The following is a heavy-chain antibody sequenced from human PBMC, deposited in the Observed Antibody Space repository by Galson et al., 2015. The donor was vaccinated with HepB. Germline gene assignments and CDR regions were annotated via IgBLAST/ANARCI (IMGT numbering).Heavy chain of an antibody. CDR2: ISWDGGST. V-gene: IGHV3-43*01. D-gene: IGHD6-13*01. Sequence: SLRLSCAASGFTFDDYTMHWVRQAPGKGLEWVSLISWDGGSTYYADSVKGRFTISRDNSKNSLYLQMNSLRTEDTALYYCAKGPRARGAAAAPAEYFQHWGQGTLVTVSS. J-gene: IGHJ1*01. CDR1: GFTFDDYT. CDR3: AKGPRARGAAAAPAEYFQH.